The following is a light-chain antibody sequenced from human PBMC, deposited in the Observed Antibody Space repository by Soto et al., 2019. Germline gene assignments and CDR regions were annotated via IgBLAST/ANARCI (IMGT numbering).Light chain of an antibody. CDR2: AAS. V-gene: IGKV1-9*01. CDR3: QQLNSYLYT. Sequence: DIQLTQSPSFLSASVGDRVTITCRASQDVSGYLAWYQQKPGKAPKLLIYAASTLQSGVPSRFSGSGSGTEFTLTISSLQPEDFATYYCQQLNSYLYTFGQGTKLEIK. J-gene: IGKJ2*01. CDR1: QDVSGY.